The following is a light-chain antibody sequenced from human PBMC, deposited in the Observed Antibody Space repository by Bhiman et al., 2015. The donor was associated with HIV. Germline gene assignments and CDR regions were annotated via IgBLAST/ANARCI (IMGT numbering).Light chain of an antibody. CDR1: ASNIGFNS. J-gene: IGLJ1*01. CDR2: GND. V-gene: IGLV1-44*01. Sequence: QSVLAQPPSASGTPGQRVTISCSGSASNIGFNSVTWYQQLPGTAPTVLIYGNDLRPSGVADRFSGSKSGTSASLAITGLQAEDEADYYCQSYDSSLNVYVFGTGTKVTVL. CDR3: QSYDSSLNVYV.